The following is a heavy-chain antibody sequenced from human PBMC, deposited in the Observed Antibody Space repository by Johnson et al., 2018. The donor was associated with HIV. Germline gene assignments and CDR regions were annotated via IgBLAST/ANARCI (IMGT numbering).Heavy chain of an antibody. Sequence: QVQQVESGGGVVQPGRSLRLSCAASGFTFSSYAMHWVRQAPGKGLEWVAVISYDGGDKYYADSVKGRFTIFRDNSKNTLYLQMNSLRAEDTAVYYCAKSLPGYDALDIWGQGTMVTVSS. V-gene: IGHV3-30*18. CDR3: AKSLPGYDALDI. CDR2: ISYDGGDK. J-gene: IGHJ3*02. CDR1: GFTFSSYA. D-gene: IGHD5-12*01.